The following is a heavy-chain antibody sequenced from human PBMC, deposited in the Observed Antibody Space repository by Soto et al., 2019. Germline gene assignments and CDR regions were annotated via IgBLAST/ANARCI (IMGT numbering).Heavy chain of an antibody. CDR1: GYTFTSYG. CDR3: ARGADYDILTGYYLGYDY. V-gene: IGHV1-18*01. D-gene: IGHD3-9*01. CDR2: ISAYNGNT. Sequence: QVQLVQSGAEVKKPGASVKVSCKASGYTFTSYGISWVRRAPGHGLEWMGWISAYNGNTNYAQKLQGRVTMTTDTSTSTAYMELRSLRSDDTAVYYCARGADYDILTGYYLGYDYWGQGTLVTVSS. J-gene: IGHJ4*02.